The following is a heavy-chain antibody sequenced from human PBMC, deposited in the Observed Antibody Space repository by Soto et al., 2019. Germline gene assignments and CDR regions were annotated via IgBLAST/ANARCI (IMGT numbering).Heavy chain of an antibody. V-gene: IGHV3-48*04. CDR2: IFVTSTPI. D-gene: IGHD3-9*01. CDR3: ARDADWAFGY. CDR1: GFSFSSYS. Sequence: EVQLVESGGGLVQPGGSLRLSCVASGFSFSSYSMVWVRQAPGKGLEWISYIFVTSTPIYYADSVKGQFTVSRDNTQNSLFLLMSSLRVEDTAIYYCARDADWAFGYWGQGTLVTVPS. J-gene: IGHJ4*02.